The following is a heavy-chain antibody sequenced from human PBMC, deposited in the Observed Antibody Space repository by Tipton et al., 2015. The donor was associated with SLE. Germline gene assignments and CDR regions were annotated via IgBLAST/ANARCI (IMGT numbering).Heavy chain of an antibody. D-gene: IGHD3-10*01. J-gene: IGHJ4*02. V-gene: IGHV3-23*03. CDR3: STNPTSGF. CDR2: IYYGARR. CDR1: GFTFRSSS. Sequence: GSLRLSCVASGFTFRSSSMAWVRRAPGRGLEWVSIIYYGARRYSRDSVKGRFTISRDDSKNTLDLQMNSLKTEDTAVYYCSTNPTSGFWGQGTLVTVSS.